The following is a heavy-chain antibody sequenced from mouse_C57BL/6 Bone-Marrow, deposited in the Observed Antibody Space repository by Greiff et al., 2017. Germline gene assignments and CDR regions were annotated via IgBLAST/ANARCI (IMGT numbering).Heavy chain of an antibody. CDR3: ARWAYYGSSFDY. CDR2: IDPETGGT. V-gene: IGHV1-15*01. CDR1: GYTFTDYE. J-gene: IGHJ2*01. Sequence: VQLQQSGAELVRPGASVTLSCKASGYTFTDYEMHWVKQTPVHGLEWIGAIDPETGGTAYNQKLKGKAILTADKSSSTAYMELRSLTSEDSAFYYCARWAYYGSSFDYCGQGTTLTVSS. D-gene: IGHD1-1*01.